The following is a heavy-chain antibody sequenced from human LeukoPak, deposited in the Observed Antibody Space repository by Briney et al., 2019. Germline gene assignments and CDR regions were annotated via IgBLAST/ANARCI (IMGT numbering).Heavy chain of an antibody. CDR1: GFTFSSYA. D-gene: IGHD3/OR15-3a*01. CDR3: AKEGDLDPYYFDY. J-gene: IGHJ4*02. Sequence: RSGGSLRLSCAASGFTFSSYAMSWVRQAPGKGLEWVSAISGSGGSTYYADSVKGRFTISRDNSKNTLYLQMNSLRAEDTAVYYCAKEGDLDPYYFDYWGQGTLVTVSS. CDR2: ISGSGGST. V-gene: IGHV3-23*01.